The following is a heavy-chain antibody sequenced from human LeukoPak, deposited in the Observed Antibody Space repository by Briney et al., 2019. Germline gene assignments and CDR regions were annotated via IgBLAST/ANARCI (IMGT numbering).Heavy chain of an antibody. D-gene: IGHD3-10*01. CDR2: IYYSGSS. CDR3: ARDGPGVAFDI. V-gene: IGHV4-31*03. J-gene: IGHJ3*02. Sequence: SETLSLTCTVSGGSINNGGYYWSWIRQHPGKGLEWIGYIYYSGSSYYNPSLRSRVTISVDTSKNHFSLKLSSVTAADTAVYYCARDGPGVAFDIWGQGTMVTVSS. CDR1: GGSINNGGYY.